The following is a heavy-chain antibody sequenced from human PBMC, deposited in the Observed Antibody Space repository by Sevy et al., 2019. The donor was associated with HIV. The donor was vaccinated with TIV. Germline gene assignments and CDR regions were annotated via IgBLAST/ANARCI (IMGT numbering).Heavy chain of an antibody. J-gene: IGHJ5*02. Sequence: GGSLRLSCAASGFTFNRYSMHWVRQAPGKGLEWVATISFDATNKHYPDSVKGRFTISRDNFQNSLFLQMDSLRPEDTAVYYCARETDNSARWLDPWGQGTLVTVSS. CDR2: ISFDATNK. D-gene: IGHD4-4*01. CDR3: ARETDNSARWLDP. CDR1: GFTFNRYS. V-gene: IGHV3-30-3*01.